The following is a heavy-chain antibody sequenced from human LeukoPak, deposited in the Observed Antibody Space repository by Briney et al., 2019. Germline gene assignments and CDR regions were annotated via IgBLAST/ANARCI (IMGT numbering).Heavy chain of an antibody. CDR3: ARGYGSGSYNWFDP. D-gene: IGHD3-10*01. CDR1: GESFSDYY. Sequence: SETLSLTCAVYGESFSDYYWSWLRQPPGKGLEWIGEINHSGSTNYNPSLKSRVTISVDTSKKQFSLRLSAVTAADTAVYYCARGYGSGSYNWFDPWGQGTLVTVSS. CDR2: INHSGST. J-gene: IGHJ5*02. V-gene: IGHV4-34*01.